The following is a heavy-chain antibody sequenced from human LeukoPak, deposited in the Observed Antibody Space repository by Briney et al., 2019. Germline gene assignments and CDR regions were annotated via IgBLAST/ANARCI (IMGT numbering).Heavy chain of an antibody. Sequence: QAGGSLRLSCAASGFTFSSYGMHWVRQAPGKGLEWVAVISYDGSNKYYADSVKGRFTISRDNSKNTLYLQMNSLRAEDTAVYYCAKQLLSYYYDSSGYPMVDWGQGTLVTVSS. CDR3: AKQLLSYYYDSSGYPMVD. V-gene: IGHV3-30*18. D-gene: IGHD3-22*01. CDR2: ISYDGSNK. J-gene: IGHJ4*02. CDR1: GFTFSSYG.